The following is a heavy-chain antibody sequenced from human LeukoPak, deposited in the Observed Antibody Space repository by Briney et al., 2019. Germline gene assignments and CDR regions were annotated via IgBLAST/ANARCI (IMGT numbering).Heavy chain of an antibody. CDR3: ARFQVASYTFDY. D-gene: IGHD4-11*01. CDR2: IYYSGST. CDR1: GGSISSGGYY. V-gene: IGHV4-61*08. J-gene: IGHJ4*02. Sequence: SETLSLTCAVSGGSISSGGYYWSWIRQPPGKGLEWIGYIYYSGSTNYNPSLKSRVTISVDTSKNQFSLKLSSVTAADTAVYYCARFQVASYTFDYWGQGTLVTVSS.